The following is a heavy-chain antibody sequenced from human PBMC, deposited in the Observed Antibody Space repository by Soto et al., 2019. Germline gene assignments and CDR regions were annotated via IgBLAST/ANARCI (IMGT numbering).Heavy chain of an antibody. CDR2: ISGSGGST. V-gene: IGHV3-23*01. J-gene: IGHJ4*02. Sequence: GGSLRLSCAASGFTFSSYAMSWVRQAPGKGLEWVSAISGSGGSTYYADSVKGRFTISRDNSKNTLYLQMNSLRAEDTAVYYCAIWGAAAGRNGGYFDYWGQGTLVTVSS. CDR1: GFTFSSYA. CDR3: AIWGAAAGRNGGYFDY. D-gene: IGHD6-13*01.